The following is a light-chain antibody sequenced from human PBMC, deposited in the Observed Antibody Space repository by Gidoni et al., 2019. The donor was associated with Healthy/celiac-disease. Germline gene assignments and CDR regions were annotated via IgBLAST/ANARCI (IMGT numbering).Light chain of an antibody. CDR1: ALPKQY. V-gene: IGLV3-25*03. CDR2: KDS. Sequence: YELPHTPSVSVSPGQTARMTCTGDALPKQYAYWYQQKPGQAPVLVIYKDSERPSGIPERFSGSSSGTTVTLTISGVQAEDEADYYCQSADSSGTYPVVFGGGTKLTVL. J-gene: IGLJ2*01. CDR3: QSADSSGTYPVV.